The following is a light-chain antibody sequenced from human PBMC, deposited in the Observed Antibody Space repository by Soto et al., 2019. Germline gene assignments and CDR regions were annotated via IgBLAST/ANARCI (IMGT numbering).Light chain of an antibody. CDR2: DAS. CDR1: QTVSSN. J-gene: IGKJ1*01. CDR3: QKYNNWPET. V-gene: IGKV3-15*01. Sequence: ILMAQSPATLSVSPGERATLSCRASQTVSSNLAWYQQKPGQAPRLLIYDASIRATGIPARFSGSGSGTEFTLTISSLQSEDFAVYFCQKYNNWPETFGQGTKVDIK.